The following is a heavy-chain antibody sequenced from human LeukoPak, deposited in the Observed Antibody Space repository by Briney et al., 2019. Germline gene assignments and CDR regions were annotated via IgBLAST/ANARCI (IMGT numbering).Heavy chain of an antibody. D-gene: IGHD3-10*01. V-gene: IGHV3-23*01. J-gene: IGHJ4*02. CDR3: ARELFDFDY. CDR2: ITCSGGST. CDR1: GFTFDNFA. Sequence: PGGSLRLSCAPSGFTFDNFAMTWVRQAPGKGLEWVSEITCSGGSTYYADSVKGRFTISRDNSKNTLYLQMNSLRAEDTAIYYCARELFDFDYWGQGTLVTVSS.